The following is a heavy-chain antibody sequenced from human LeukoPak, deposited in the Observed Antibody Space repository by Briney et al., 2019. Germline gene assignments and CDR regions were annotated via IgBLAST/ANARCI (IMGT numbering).Heavy chain of an antibody. D-gene: IGHD4-17*01. Sequence: ASVKVSCKASGYTFTGYYMHWVRQAPGQGLEWMGWINPNSGGTNYAQKFQGRVTMTRDTSISTAYMELSRLRSDDTAMYYCARLGLLNDFGNNLAKFDPWGQGTLVTVSA. V-gene: IGHV1-2*02. CDR2: INPNSGGT. J-gene: IGHJ5*02. CDR1: GYTFTGYY. CDR3: ARLGLLNDFGNNLAKFDP.